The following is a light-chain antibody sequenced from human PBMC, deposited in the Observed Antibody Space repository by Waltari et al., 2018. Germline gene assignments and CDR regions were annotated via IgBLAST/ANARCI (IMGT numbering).Light chain of an antibody. J-gene: IGLJ3*02. CDR3: QAWDRGTWGV. CDR1: ELGIRF. CDR2: QNG. V-gene: IGLV3-1*01. Sequence: SYDLTQPPSVSVSPGQTASIPCSGHELGIRFVCGYQQKPVQSPILVIYQNGRRPSGIPGRFSGSNSGNTATLTISGTQAVDEADYYCQAWDRGTWGVFGGGTRLTVL.